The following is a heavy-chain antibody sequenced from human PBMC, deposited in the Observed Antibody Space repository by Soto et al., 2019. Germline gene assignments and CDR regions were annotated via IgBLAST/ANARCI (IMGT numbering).Heavy chain of an antibody. J-gene: IGHJ3*01. CDR1: GFIFGYYG. CDR2: ISSSGDNE. CDR3: ASSSDDRGVFLDALDL. Sequence: QVQLVESGGGVVQPGRSLRLSCEGSGFIFGYYGVHWVRQAPGRGLEWVTAISSSGDNEYYADSVKGRFTISRDNSRNTMYMTIYRLTTEDTAVDYCASSSDDRGVFLDALDLWGQGTMVTVSS. V-gene: IGHV3-30*03. D-gene: IGHD3-22*01.